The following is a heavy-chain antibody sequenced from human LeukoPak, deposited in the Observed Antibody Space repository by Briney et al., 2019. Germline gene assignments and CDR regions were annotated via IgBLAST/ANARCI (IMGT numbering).Heavy chain of an antibody. Sequence: GGSLRLSCAASGFTFCSYSMNWVRQAPGGGREWVSGISSSSGYIYYADSVKGRFTISRANVTISLYLQMNSLRAEDTAVYYCARFLFSSSSLCYWGQGTLVTVSS. CDR2: ISSSSGYI. CDR1: GFTFCSYS. V-gene: IGHV3-21*01. J-gene: IGHJ4*02. D-gene: IGHD6-6*01. CDR3: ARFLFSSSSLCY.